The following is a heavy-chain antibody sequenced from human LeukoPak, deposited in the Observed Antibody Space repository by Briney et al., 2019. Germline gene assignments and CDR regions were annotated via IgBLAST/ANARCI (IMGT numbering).Heavy chain of an antibody. CDR3: ARARSRSGWYYFDY. D-gene: IGHD6-19*01. Sequence: ASVKVSCKASGYTFTSYAMYWVRQAPGQRLEWMGWINAGNGNTKYSQKFQGRVTITRDTSASTAYMELSSLRSEDTAVYYCARARSRSGWYYFDYWGQGPLVTVSS. V-gene: IGHV1-3*01. CDR2: INAGNGNT. CDR1: GYTFTSYA. J-gene: IGHJ4*02.